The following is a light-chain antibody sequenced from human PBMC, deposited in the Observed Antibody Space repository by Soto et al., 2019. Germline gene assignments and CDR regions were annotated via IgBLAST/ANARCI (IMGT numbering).Light chain of an antibody. Sequence: SYELTQTPSVSVSPGQTATITCSGDELPKQFVFWYQQKLGQAPVLVIQKDTERPSGIPERFSGSTSGTLVTLTISGVQAEDEADYYCQSADNSGVVFGGGTKLTVL. V-gene: IGLV3-25*02. CDR2: KDT. CDR3: QSADNSGVV. CDR1: ELPKQF. J-gene: IGLJ2*01.